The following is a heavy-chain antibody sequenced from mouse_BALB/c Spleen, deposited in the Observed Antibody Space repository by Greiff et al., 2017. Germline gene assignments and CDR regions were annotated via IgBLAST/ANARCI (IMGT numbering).Heavy chain of an antibody. CDR2: IYPGSGST. V-gene: IGHV1-77*01. J-gene: IGHJ4*01. Sequence: QVQLQQSGPELVKPGASVKLSCKASGSTFPDFVLSWVRQRTGQGLDCIGEIYPGSGSTYYNEKFKGKATLTADKSSNTAYMQLSSLTSEDYAVYFCARDPFITTVVADAMDDWGQGTSGTVAA. CDR1: GSTFPDFV. CDR3: ARDPFITTVVADAMDD. D-gene: IGHD1-1*01.